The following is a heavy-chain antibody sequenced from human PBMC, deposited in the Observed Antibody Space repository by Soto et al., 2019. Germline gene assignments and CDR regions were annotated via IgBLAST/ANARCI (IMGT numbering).Heavy chain of an antibody. CDR2: IYPGDSDT. J-gene: IGHJ6*01. V-gene: IGHV5-51*01. Sequence: GESLKISCKGSGYSFTSYWIGWVRQLPGKGLEWMGHIYPGDSDTRYSPSSQGQVTISADQSISTAYLQWSSLKASDTAMYYCASSTRRRRYYYYGMDVWGQGTTVTVSS. CDR1: GYSFTSYW. D-gene: IGHD2-2*01. CDR3: ASSTRRRRYYYYGMDV.